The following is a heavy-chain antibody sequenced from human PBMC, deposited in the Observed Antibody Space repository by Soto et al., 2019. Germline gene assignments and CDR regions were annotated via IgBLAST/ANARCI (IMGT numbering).Heavy chain of an antibody. CDR2: SSNT. D-gene: IGHD5-12*01. J-gene: IGHJ4*02. V-gene: IGHV1-18*04. CDR3: ARRADDYSSGYYYEY. Sequence: QVQLVQCGAEVKKPGASVTVSCKASGYTFSRHGISWVRQAPGQGLEWMAWSSNTNYAQKFQGRLTLTTNPSTRTAYMELRSLSSDDTAVYYCARRADDYSSGYYYEYWGQGTLVTVSS. CDR1: GYTFSRHG.